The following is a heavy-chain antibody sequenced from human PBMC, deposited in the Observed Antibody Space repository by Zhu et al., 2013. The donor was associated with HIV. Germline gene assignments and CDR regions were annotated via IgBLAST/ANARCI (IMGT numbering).Heavy chain of an antibody. J-gene: IGHJ4*02. CDR3: ARDPYSYGYIAYYDSSGYQDY. Sequence: QVQLVQSGAEVKKPGSSVKVSCKASGGTFSSYAISWVRQAPGQGLEWMGGIIPIFGTANYAQKFQGRVTITADKSTSTAYMELSSLRSEDTAVYYCARDPYSYGYIAYYDSSGYQDYWGQGTLVTVSS. D-gene: IGHD3-22*01. V-gene: IGHV1-69*06. CDR2: IIPIFGTA. CDR1: GGTFSSYA.